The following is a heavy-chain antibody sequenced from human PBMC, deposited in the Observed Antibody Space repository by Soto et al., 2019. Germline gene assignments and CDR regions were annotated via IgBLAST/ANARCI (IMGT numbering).Heavy chain of an antibody. CDR3: VREVAVAATRWFDP. CDR1: GGSVYTGGYY. Sequence: QVQLQESGPGLVQPSETLSLTCTVSGGSVYTGGYYWSWIRQPPGKGLEWIGFIYYSGSTNYSPSLKSRATISMDTSKNQFSLKLMSVTAADTALYYCVREVAVAATRWFDPWGQGTLVTVSS. J-gene: IGHJ5*02. CDR2: IYYSGST. D-gene: IGHD2-15*01. V-gene: IGHV4-61*08.